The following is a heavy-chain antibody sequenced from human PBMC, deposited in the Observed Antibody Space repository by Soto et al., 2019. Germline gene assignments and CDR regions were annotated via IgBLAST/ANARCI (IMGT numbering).Heavy chain of an antibody. CDR1: GFTLQNYA. V-gene: IGHV3-23*01. D-gene: IGHD3-10*01. J-gene: IGHJ5*02. CDR2: LIGGHYGT. Sequence: GSLRLSCTASGFTLQNYAMAWVRQAPGKGLEWVSTLIGGHYGTAYSYSVKGRFTVSRDNSKNCLYLQMNSLGVEDTAMYFCAKGKSTGDIDWFDPWGQGSLVTVSS. CDR3: AKGKSTGDIDWFDP.